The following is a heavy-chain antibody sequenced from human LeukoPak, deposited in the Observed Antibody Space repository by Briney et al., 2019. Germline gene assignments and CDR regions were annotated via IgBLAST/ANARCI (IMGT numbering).Heavy chain of an antibody. Sequence: ASVKVSCKASGYSFISYGISWVRQAPGQGFEWMGWISGYNGNTNYAQKFQGRVTMTTDTSTSTAHMDLRSLRSDDTAVYYCARDRGDSRMDVWGQGTTVIVSS. CDR1: GYSFISYG. V-gene: IGHV1-18*01. J-gene: IGHJ6*02. D-gene: IGHD3-10*01. CDR2: ISGYNGNT. CDR3: ARDRGDSRMDV.